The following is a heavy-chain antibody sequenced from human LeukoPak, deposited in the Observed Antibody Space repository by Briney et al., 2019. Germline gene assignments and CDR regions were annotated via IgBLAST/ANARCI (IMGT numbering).Heavy chain of an antibody. D-gene: IGHD1-26*01. J-gene: IGHJ4*02. CDR3: ARDLVVSRSVGASEKIDH. CDR1: GGSFSGYY. V-gene: IGHV4-34*01. CDR2: INHSGST. Sequence: PSETLSLTCAVYGGSFSGYYWSWIRQPRGKGLEWIGEINHSGSTNYNPSLKSRVTISVDTSKNQFSLKLSSVTAADTAVYYCARDLVVSRSVGASEKIDHWGQGTLVTVSS.